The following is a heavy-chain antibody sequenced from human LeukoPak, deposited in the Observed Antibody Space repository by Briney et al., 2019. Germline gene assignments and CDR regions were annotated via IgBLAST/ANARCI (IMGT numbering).Heavy chain of an antibody. J-gene: IGHJ4*02. CDR2: IYHSGST. Sequence: SETLSLTCVVSGGSISSSSHYWGCIRQPPGKELEWIGSIYHSGSTSYNASLKSRVTISVDTSKNQFSLKLASVTAADAAVYSCARRVDTSSGGYFDSWGQGILVTVSS. CDR3: ARRVDTSSGGYFDS. D-gene: IGHD3-22*01. CDR1: GGSISSSSHY. V-gene: IGHV4-39*01.